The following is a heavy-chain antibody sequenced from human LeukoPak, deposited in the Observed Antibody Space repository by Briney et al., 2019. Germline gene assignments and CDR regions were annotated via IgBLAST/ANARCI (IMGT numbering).Heavy chain of an antibody. CDR2: FDPEDGET. V-gene: IGHV1-24*01. CDR3: ARADKYSSGWTPDAFDI. Sequence: ASVKVSCKVSGYTLTELSMHWVRQAPGKGLEWMGGFDPEDGETIYAQKFQGRVTMTEDTSTDTAYMELSSLRSDDTAVYYCARADKYSSGWTPDAFDIWGQGTMVTVSS. J-gene: IGHJ3*02. D-gene: IGHD6-19*01. CDR1: GYTLTELS.